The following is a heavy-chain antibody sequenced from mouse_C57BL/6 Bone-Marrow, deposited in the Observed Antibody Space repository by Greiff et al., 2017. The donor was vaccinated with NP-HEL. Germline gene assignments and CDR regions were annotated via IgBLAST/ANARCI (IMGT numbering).Heavy chain of an antibody. CDR2: INPNNGGT. V-gene: IGHV1-22*01. D-gene: IGHD1-1*01. CDR1: GYTFTDYN. CDR3: ASHYYGSGDY. Sequence: VQLQQSGPELVKPGASVKMSCKASGYTFTDYNMHWVKQSHGKSLEWIGYINPNNGGTSYNQKFKGKATLTVNKSSSTAYMELRSLTSEDSAVYYCASHYYGSGDYWGQGTTLTVSS. J-gene: IGHJ2*01.